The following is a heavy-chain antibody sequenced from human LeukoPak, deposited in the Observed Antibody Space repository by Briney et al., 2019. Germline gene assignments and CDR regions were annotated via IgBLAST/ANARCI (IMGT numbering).Heavy chain of an antibody. CDR2: ISYDGSNK. D-gene: IGHD3-3*01. Sequence: GGSLRLSCVASGFTFGKYWMSWVRQAPGKGLEWVAVISYDGSNKYYADSVKGRFTISRDNSKNTLYLQMNSLRAEDTAVYYCARGGTPLEWLFLGYWGQGTLVTVSS. CDR1: GFTFGKYW. V-gene: IGHV3-30*03. CDR3: ARGGTPLEWLFLGY. J-gene: IGHJ4*02.